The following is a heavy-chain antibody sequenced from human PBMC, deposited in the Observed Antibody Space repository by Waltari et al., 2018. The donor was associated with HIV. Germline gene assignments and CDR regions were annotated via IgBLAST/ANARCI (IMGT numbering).Heavy chain of an antibody. CDR2: IKQDGSEK. Sequence: EVQLVESGGGLVQPGGSLRLYCGASGLTFRRYWLGWVRQAPGKGLEWVANIKQDGSEKYYVDSVKGRFTISRDNAKNSLYLQMNSLRAEDTAVYYCARITIFGVVNDYGMDVWGQGTTVTVSS. J-gene: IGHJ6*02. V-gene: IGHV3-7*01. CDR3: ARITIFGVVNDYGMDV. D-gene: IGHD3-3*01. CDR1: GLTFRRYW.